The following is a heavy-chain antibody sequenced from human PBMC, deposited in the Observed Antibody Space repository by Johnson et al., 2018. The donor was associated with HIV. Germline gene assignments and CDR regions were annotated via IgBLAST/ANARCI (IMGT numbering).Heavy chain of an antibody. Sequence: QVQLVESGGGLVKPGGSLRLSCAASGFTFSDYYMSWIRQAPGKGLEWVSYISSSGRTIYYADSVKGRFTMSRDNATKSLYLQMNSLRAEDTAVNYCAREKGSHDAFDIWGQGTMVTVSS. V-gene: IGHV3-11*04. CDR2: ISSSGRTI. CDR3: AREKGSHDAFDI. J-gene: IGHJ3*02. CDR1: GFTFSDYY.